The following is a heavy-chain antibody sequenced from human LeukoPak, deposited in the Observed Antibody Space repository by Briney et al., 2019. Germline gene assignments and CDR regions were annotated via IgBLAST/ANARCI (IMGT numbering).Heavy chain of an antibody. V-gene: IGHV3-23*01. CDR3: AKDIVVVVAATPDWYFDY. CDR1: GFTFSSYA. D-gene: IGHD2-15*01. Sequence: GGSLRLSCAAPGFTFSSYAMSWVRQAPGKGLEWVSAISGSGGSTYYADSVKGRFTISRDNSKNTLYLQMNSLRAEDTAVYYCAKDIVVVVAATPDWYFDYWGQGTLVTVSS. CDR2: ISGSGGST. J-gene: IGHJ4*02.